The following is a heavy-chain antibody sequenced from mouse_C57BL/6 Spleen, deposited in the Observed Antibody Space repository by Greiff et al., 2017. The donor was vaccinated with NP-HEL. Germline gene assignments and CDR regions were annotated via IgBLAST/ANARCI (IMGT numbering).Heavy chain of an antibody. CDR1: GYTFTSYW. J-gene: IGHJ3*01. CDR2: IHPNSGST. V-gene: IGHV1-64*01. Sequence: VQLQQPGAELVKPGASVKLSCKASGYTFTSYWMHWVKQRPGHGLEWIGMIHPNSGSTNYNEKFKSKATLTVDKSSSTAYMQLSSLTSEDSAVYYCARKGGNYLFAYWGQGTLVTVSA. D-gene: IGHD2-1*01. CDR3: ARKGGNYLFAY.